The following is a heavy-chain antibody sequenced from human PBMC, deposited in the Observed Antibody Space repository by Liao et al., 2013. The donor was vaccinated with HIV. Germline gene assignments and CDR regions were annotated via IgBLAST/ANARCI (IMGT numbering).Heavy chain of an antibody. CDR3: ARERYMVYDISTGYGFHYYMDV. V-gene: IGHV4-4*07. D-gene: IGHD3-9*01. CDR2: IQASGST. Sequence: QVQLQESGPGLVKPSETLSLTCTVSGASINNDYWSWVRQPAGKGLEWIGRIQASGSTNYNPSLKSRVTMSLDMSTTQVSLKLRSVTAADTAVYYCARERYMVYDISTGYGFHYYMDVWGKGTTVTVSS. J-gene: IGHJ6*03. CDR1: GASINNDY.